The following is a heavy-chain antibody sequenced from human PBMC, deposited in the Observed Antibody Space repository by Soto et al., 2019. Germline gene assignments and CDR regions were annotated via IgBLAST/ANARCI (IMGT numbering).Heavy chain of an antibody. CDR3: ARSPPMDSGDKYFYDF. Sequence: SSVKVSCKASGGAFNTFGFSWVRQAPGQGLEWMGGIIPFFRTANYAQKFQDRVTITADESTSTVYMDLRSLRSEDTAKYYCARSPPMDSGDKYFYDFWGQGALVTVSS. CDR2: IIPFFRTA. D-gene: IGHD4-17*01. CDR1: GGAFNTFG. J-gene: IGHJ4*02. V-gene: IGHV1-69*13.